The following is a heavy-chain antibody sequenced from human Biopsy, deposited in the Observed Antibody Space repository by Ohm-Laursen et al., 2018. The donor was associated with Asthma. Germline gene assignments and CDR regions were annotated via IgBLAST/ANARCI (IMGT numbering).Heavy chain of an antibody. CDR2: IYYTGSD. CDR1: GGSVSTGSYY. D-gene: IGHD3-10*01. CDR3: ARGPNYHGSGRAPIGMDV. Sequence: SETLSLTCTASGGSVSTGSYYWSWIRQPPGEGLEWLGYIYYTGSDNYNPSLKSRVTISVDTSKNQFSLRLNSVTAADTAVYYCARGPNYHGSGRAPIGMDVWGQGTTVTVSS. V-gene: IGHV4-61*01. J-gene: IGHJ6*02.